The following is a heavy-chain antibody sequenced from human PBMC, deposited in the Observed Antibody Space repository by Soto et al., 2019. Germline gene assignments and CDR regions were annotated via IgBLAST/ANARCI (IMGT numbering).Heavy chain of an antibody. Sequence: QITLKESGPTLVKPTQTLTLTCTFSVFSLSSTRVAVGWIRQPPGKALEWLALIYWDDDKPYSPFLKRRLTNAKETAKTQVVLTTTNMDPVHTDTYYCPNSVVAGLAYYFDYWGQGTLVTVSS. J-gene: IGHJ4*02. CDR1: VFSLSSTRVA. V-gene: IGHV2-5*02. CDR3: PNSVVAGLAYYFDY. D-gene: IGHD6-19*01. CDR2: IYWDDDK.